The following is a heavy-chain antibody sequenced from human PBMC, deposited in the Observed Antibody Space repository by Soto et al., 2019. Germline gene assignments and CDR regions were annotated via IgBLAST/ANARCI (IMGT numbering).Heavy chain of an antibody. CDR3: AFCITMVRGVKSDAFDI. CDR1: GGTFSSYT. J-gene: IGHJ3*02. CDR2: IIPILGIA. Sequence: SVKVSCKASGGTFSSYTISWVRQAPGQGLEWMGRIIPILGIANYAQKFQGRVTITADKSTSTAYMELSSLRSEDTAVYYCAFCITMVRGVKSDAFDIWGQGTTVTVSS. V-gene: IGHV1-69*02. D-gene: IGHD3-10*01.